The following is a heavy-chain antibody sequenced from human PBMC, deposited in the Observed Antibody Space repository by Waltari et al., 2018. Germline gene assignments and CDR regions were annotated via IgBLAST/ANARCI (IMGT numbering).Heavy chain of an antibody. Sequence: QVQLQESGPGLVKPSQTRSLTSRVSGASTPAGAYSWSWIRQPAGKGWELIGRIYTSGSANSNPSLQSRVTISADTSKNQFSLTLSSVTAADTAVYYCAREGVWDIGENYYDYWGQGTMVTVSS. D-gene: IGHD1-26*01. CDR1: GASTPAGAYS. V-gene: IGHV4-61*02. CDR3: AREGVWDIGENYYDY. CDR2: IYTSGSA. J-gene: IGHJ4*02.